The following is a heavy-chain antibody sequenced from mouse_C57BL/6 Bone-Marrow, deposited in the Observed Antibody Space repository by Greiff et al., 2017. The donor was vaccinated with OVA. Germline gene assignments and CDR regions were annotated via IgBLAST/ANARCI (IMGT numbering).Heavy chain of an antibody. CDR3: ARWGYYDYDGAWFAY. CDR1: GYTFTSYW. CDR2: IHPNSGST. Sequence: VKLQQPGAELVKPGASVKLSCKASGYTFTSYWMHWVKPRPGQGLEWIGMIHPNSGSTNYNEKFKSKATLTVDKSSSTAYMQLSSLTSEDSAVYYCARWGYYDYDGAWFAYWGQGTLVTVSA. V-gene: IGHV1-64*01. D-gene: IGHD2-4*01. J-gene: IGHJ3*01.